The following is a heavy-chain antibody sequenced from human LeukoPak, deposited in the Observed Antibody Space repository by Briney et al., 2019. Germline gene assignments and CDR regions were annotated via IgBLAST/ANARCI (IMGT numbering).Heavy chain of an antibody. CDR2: ISAYNGNT. D-gene: IGHD5-24*01. CDR3: ARMEMATAIFDY. CDR1: GYTFTGCY. J-gene: IGHJ4*02. V-gene: IGHV1-18*04. Sequence: ASVKVSCKASGYTFTGCYMHWVRQAPGQGLEWMGWISAYNGNTNYAQNLQGRVTMTTDTSTSTAYMELRSLRSDDTAMYYCARMEMATAIFDYWGQGTLVTVSS.